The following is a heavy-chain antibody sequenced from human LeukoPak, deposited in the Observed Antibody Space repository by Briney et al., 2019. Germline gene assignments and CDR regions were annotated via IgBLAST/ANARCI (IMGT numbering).Heavy chain of an antibody. CDR2: ISGSGGET. CDR3: AKGDGKYWCPDY. Sequence: GGSLRLSCAASGFTFSSYAMSWVRQAPEKGLEWVSLISGSGGETSYADSVKGRFTISRDNSENTLYLQMNNLRADDTAVYYCAKGDGKYWCPDYWGQGAVVTVSS. J-gene: IGHJ4*02. D-gene: IGHD2-8*02. V-gene: IGHV3-23*01. CDR1: GFTFSSYA.